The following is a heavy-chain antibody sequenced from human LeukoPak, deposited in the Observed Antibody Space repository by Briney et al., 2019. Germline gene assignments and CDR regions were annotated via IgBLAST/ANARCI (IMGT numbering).Heavy chain of an antibody. CDR3: AKSPVSSCRGSFCYPFDY. CDR2: IKSDGSTT. Sequence: GGSLRLSCAASGINFSSYWMHWVRQAPGKGLVWVSRIKSDGSTTIYADSVKGRFTISRDNSRNTLYLQMNTLRAEDTAVYFCAKSPVSSCRGSFCYPFDYWGQGNLVTVSS. J-gene: IGHJ4*02. D-gene: IGHD2-15*01. V-gene: IGHV3-74*01. CDR1: GINFSSYW.